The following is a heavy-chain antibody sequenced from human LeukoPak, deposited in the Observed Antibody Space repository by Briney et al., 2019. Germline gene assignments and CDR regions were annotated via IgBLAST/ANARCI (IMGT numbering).Heavy chain of an antibody. V-gene: IGHV4-34*01. J-gene: IGHJ5*02. CDR3: ARGHKSIVLMVCASRGYNWFDP. CDR1: GGSFSGYY. Sequence: SETLSLTCAVYGGSFSGYYWSWIRQPPGKGLEWIGEINHSGSTNYNPSLKSRVTISVDTSKNQFSLKLSSVTAADTAVYYCARGHKSIVLMVCASRGYNWFDPWGQGTLVTVSS. D-gene: IGHD2-8*01. CDR2: INHSGST.